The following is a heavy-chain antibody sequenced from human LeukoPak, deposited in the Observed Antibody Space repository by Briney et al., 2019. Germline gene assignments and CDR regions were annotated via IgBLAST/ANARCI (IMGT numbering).Heavy chain of an antibody. D-gene: IGHD6-19*01. CDR3: ARDGSTTGWYSGDY. CDR2: IYYTGSI. V-gene: IGHV4-59*01. J-gene: IGHJ4*02. Sequence: SETLSLTCTVSGDSITAYYWSWIRQPPGKGLEWIGYIYYTGSINYNPSLKNRVTISLDTSKNQLSLRLSSVTTADTAVYYCARDGSTTGWYSGDYWGQGILVTVSS. CDR1: GDSITAYY.